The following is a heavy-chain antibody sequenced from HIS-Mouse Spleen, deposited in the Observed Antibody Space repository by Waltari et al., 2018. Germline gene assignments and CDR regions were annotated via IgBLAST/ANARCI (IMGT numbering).Heavy chain of an antibody. CDR2: IYYSGST. J-gene: IGHJ2*01. D-gene: IGHD6-13*01. V-gene: IGHV4-39*07. Sequence: QLQLQESGPGLVKPSETRSPTCTVSGGSITSSSYYWGWIRQPPGKGLEWIGSIYYSGSTYYNPSLKSRVTISVDTSKNQFSLKLSSVTAADTAVYYCAREIPYSSSWYDWYFDLWGRGTLVTVSS. CDR1: GGSITSSSYY. CDR3: AREIPYSSSWYDWYFDL.